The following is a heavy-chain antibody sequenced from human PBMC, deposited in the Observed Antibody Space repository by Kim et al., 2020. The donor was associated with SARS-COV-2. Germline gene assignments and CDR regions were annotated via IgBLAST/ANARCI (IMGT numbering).Heavy chain of an antibody. CDR3: ARDSTWELLGYFDY. CDR1: GFTFSSYE. CDR2: ISSSGSTI. D-gene: IGHD1-26*01. V-gene: IGHV3-48*03. Sequence: GGSLRLSCAASGFTFSSYEMNWVRQAPGKGLEWVSYISSSGSTIYYADSVKGRFTISRDNAKNSLYLQMNSLRAEDTAVYYCARDSTWELLGYFDYWGQGTLVTVSS. J-gene: IGHJ4*02.